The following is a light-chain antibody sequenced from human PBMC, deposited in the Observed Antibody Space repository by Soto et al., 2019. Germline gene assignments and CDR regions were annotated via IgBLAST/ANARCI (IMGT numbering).Light chain of an antibody. J-gene: IGKJ1*01. CDR1: QSVSSSY. CDR2: GAS. V-gene: IGKV3-20*01. CDR3: QQCGSSPTWT. Sequence: EIVLTQSPGTLSLSPGERATLSCRAIQSVSSSYLAWYQQRPGQAPRLLIYGASSRATGIPDRFSGSGSGTDFTLTISRLEPEDFAVYYCQQCGSSPTWTFGQGTKVDIK.